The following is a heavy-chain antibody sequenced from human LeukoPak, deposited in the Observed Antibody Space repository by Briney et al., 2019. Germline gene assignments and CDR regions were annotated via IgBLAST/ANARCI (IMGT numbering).Heavy chain of an antibody. Sequence: GGSRRLSCAASGFNFDDYAMHWVRQPPGKGLEWVLRISWNSANIGYADSVKGRFTISRDNAKNSLYLQMNSLRDEDSAFYYCATVAGSSLSRNYFDPWGQGTLVTVSS. CDR2: ISWNSANI. D-gene: IGHD6-6*01. V-gene: IGHV3-9*01. CDR3: ATVAGSSLSRNYFDP. J-gene: IGHJ5*02. CDR1: GFNFDDYA.